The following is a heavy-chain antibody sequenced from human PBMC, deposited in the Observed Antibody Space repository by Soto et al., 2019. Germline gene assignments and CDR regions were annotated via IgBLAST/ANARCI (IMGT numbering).Heavy chain of an antibody. CDR1: GFTFSSYS. D-gene: IGHD3-3*01. CDR2: ISSSSSYI. V-gene: IGHV3-21*01. J-gene: IGHJ5*02. Sequence: PGGSLRLSCAASGFTFSSYSMNWVRQAPGKGLEWVSSISSSSSYIYYADSVKGRFTISRDNAKNSLYLQMNSLRAEDTAVYYCASTIVGVAPGCFDPWGQGTLVTVSS. CDR3: ASTIVGVAPGCFDP.